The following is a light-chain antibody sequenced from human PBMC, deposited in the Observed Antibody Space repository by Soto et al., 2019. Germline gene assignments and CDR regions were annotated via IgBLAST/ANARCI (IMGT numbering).Light chain of an antibody. CDR2: KAS. CDR1: QSISSW. Sequence: DIQMTQSPSTLSASVGDRVTITCRASQSISSWLAWYQQKPGKAPKLLIYKASTLESGVPSRFSGSGSGTEFTLNVSSLQPNDPETYYFQQYKSDPYPFGQGTNLEIK. V-gene: IGKV1-5*03. J-gene: IGKJ2*01. CDR3: QQYKSDPYP.